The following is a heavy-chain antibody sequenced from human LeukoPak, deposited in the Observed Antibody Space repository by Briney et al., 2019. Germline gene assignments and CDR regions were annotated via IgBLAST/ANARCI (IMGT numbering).Heavy chain of an antibody. CDR3: ARARGFFQYYYYYYYMDV. CDR1: GYTFTGYY. D-gene: IGHD3-10*01. J-gene: IGHJ6*03. Sequence: ASVKVSCKASGYTFTGYYMHWVRQAPGQGLGWMGWINPNSGGTNYAQKFQGRVTMTRDASISTAYMELSRLRSDDTAVYYCARARGFFQYYYYYYYMDVWGEGTTVTVSS. CDR2: INPNSGGT. V-gene: IGHV1-2*02.